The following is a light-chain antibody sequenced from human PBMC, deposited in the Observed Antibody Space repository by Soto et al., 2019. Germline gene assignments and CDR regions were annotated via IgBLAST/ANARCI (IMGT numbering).Light chain of an antibody. Sequence: EIVMTQSPATLSVSPGERATLSCRASQSVFSSLAWYQQKPGQAPRPLIYGAATRATGIPARFSGSGSGTEFTLTISGLQSEDFAVYFCQQYHNWPAFGQGTKVEIK. V-gene: IGKV3-15*01. CDR2: GAA. CDR1: QSVFSS. J-gene: IGKJ1*01. CDR3: QQYHNWPA.